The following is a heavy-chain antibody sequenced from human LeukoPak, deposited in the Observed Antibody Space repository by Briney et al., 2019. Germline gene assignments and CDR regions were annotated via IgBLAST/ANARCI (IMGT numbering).Heavy chain of an antibody. CDR3: ARGPFDY. CDR1: GGSISSSSYY. V-gene: IGHV4-39*01. Sequence: SETLSLTCTVFGGSISSSSYYWGWIRQPPGKGLEWIGSIYYSGSTYYNPSLKSRVTISVDTSKNQFSLKLSSVTAADTAVYYCARGPFDYWGQGTLVTVSS. J-gene: IGHJ4*02. CDR2: IYYSGST.